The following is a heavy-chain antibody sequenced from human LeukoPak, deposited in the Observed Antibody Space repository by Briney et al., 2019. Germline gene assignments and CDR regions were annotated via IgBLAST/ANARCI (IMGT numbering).Heavy chain of an antibody. D-gene: IGHD3-9*01. CDR3: AKASTLTGYPTNFDY. V-gene: IGHV3-23*01. CDR2: ISGSGGST. CDR1: GFSFSSYA. Sequence: GGSLRLSCAASGFSFSSYAMSWVRQAPGKGLEWVSAISGSGGSTYYADSVKGRFTISRDNSKNTLYLQMNSLRAEDTAVYYCAKASTLTGYPTNFDYWGQGTRVTVSS. J-gene: IGHJ4*02.